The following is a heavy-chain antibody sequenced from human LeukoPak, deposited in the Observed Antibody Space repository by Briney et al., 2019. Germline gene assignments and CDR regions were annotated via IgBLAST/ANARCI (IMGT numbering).Heavy chain of an antibody. Sequence: SEALSLTCTVSGGSISSSYTYWGWIRQPPGKGLEWIGSVYYSGTTYYNPSLKSRVTISVDTSKNQFSLRLSSVTAADTAIYYCARHDYYDSVNWFDPWGQGTLVTVSS. J-gene: IGHJ5*02. CDR1: GGSISSSYTY. CDR3: ARHDYYDSVNWFDP. D-gene: IGHD3-16*01. CDR2: VYYSGTT. V-gene: IGHV4-39*01.